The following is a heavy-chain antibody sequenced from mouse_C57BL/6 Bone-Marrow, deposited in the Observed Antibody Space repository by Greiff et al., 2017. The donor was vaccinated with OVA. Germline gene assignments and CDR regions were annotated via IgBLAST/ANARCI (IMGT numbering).Heavy chain of an antibody. J-gene: IGHJ1*03. CDR3: ARRGYYYGSSYGWYVDV. CDR2: IWSGGST. V-gene: IGHV2-2*01. Sequence: QVQLKQSGPGLVQPSQSLSITCTVSGFSLTSYGVHWVRQSPGKGLEWLGVIWSGGSTDYNAAFISRLSISKDNSKSQVFFKMNSLQADDTALYYCARRGYYYGSSYGWYVDVWGTGTTVTVSS. CDR1: GFSLTSYG. D-gene: IGHD1-1*01.